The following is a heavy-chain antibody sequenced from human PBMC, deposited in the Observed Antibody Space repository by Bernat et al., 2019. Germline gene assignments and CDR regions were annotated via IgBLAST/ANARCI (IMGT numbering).Heavy chain of an antibody. J-gene: IGHJ4*02. CDR1: GFTFSSCG. D-gene: IGHD6-19*01. Sequence: QVQLVESGGGVVQPGGSLRLSCAASGFTFSSCGIHWVRQAPGRGLEWVSFIRYDGSDKYYADSVKGRFTISRDNPKNTLYLQMNSLRPEDTAVYYSAKDDLAVGVYPSFDYWGLGTLVTVSS. CDR3: AKDDLAVGVYPSFDY. V-gene: IGHV3-30*02. CDR2: IRYDGSDK.